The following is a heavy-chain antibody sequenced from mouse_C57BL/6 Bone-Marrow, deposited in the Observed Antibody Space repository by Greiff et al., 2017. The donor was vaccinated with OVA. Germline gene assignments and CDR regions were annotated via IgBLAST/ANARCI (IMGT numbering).Heavy chain of an antibody. CDR1: GYTFTSYG. D-gene: IGHD2-4*01. Sequence: VQRVESGAELARPGASVKLSCKASGYTFTSYGISWVKQRTGQGLEWIGEIYPRSGNTYYNEKFKGKATLTADKSSSTAYMELRSLTSEDSAVYFCARGGDYDWYFDVWGTGTTVTVSS. V-gene: IGHV1-81*01. J-gene: IGHJ1*03. CDR2: IYPRSGNT. CDR3: ARGGDYDWYFDV.